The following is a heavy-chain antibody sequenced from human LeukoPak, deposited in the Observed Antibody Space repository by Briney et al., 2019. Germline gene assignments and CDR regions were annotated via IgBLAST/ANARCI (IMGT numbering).Heavy chain of an antibody. CDR2: INHSGST. Sequence: SETLSLTCAVYGGSFSGYYWSWIRQPPGKGLEWIGEINHSGSTNYNPSLKSRVTISVDTSKNQFSLKLSSVTAADTAVYYCARYRKYSSSRGSFQHWGQGTLVTVSS. CDR1: GGSFSGYY. J-gene: IGHJ1*01. CDR3: ARYRKYSSSRGSFQH. V-gene: IGHV4-34*01. D-gene: IGHD6-13*01.